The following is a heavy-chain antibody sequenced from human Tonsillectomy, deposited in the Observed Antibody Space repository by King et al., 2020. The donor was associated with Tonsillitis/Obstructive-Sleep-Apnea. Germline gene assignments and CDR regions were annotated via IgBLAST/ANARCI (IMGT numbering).Heavy chain of an antibody. CDR1: GYTFTSYW. CDR2: ISAYNGNT. D-gene: IGHD6-6*01. J-gene: IGHJ4*02. Sequence: QLVQSGAEVKKPGASVKVSCKASGYTFTSYWISWVRQAPGQGLEWMGWISAYNGNTNYAQKLQGRVTMTTDTSTSTAYMELRGLRSDDTAVYYCARGNSPYSSSSRSPFDSWGQGTLVSVSS. CDR3: ARGNSPYSSSSRSPFDS. V-gene: IGHV1-18*01.